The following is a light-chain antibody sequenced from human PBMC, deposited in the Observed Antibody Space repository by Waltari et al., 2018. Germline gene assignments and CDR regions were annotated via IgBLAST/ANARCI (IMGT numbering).Light chain of an antibody. CDR3: QQYGRSPPT. Sequence: EIVLTQSPGTLSLSPGERATLSCWASQSVSNNYLAWYQHKPGQAPRLLIFGASSRATGVPDRFSGSGSGTDFTLTISRLEPEDFAVYSCQQYGRSPPTFGQGTKLEIK. J-gene: IGKJ2*01. CDR1: QSVSNNY. V-gene: IGKV3-20*01. CDR2: GAS.